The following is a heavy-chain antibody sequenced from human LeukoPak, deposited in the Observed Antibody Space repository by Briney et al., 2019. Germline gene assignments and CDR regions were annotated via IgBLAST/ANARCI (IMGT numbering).Heavy chain of an antibody. Sequence: PSETLSLTCTVSGGSVSIGSYYWSWIRQHPGKGLEWIGYIYYSGSTYYNPSLKSRVTISVDTSKNQFSLKLSSVTAADTAVYYCARDALPSSEGYCSGGSCTPTYGMDVWGQGTTVTVSS. V-gene: IGHV4-31*03. CDR3: ARDALPSSEGYCSGGSCTPTYGMDV. J-gene: IGHJ6*02. CDR1: GGSVSIGSYY. CDR2: IYYSGST. D-gene: IGHD2-15*01.